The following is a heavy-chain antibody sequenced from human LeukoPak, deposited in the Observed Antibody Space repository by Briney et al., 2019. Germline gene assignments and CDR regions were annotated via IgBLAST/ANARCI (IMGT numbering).Heavy chain of an antibody. V-gene: IGHV3-30*02. CDR3: AKDLGITVIRGAMEFDP. J-gene: IGHJ5*02. CDR1: GFILNNYG. D-gene: IGHD3-10*01. CDR2: IRYEGSNE. Sequence: PGGSLRLSCAASGFILNNYGMHWVRQVPGKGLEWVAYIRYEGSNEYNRDSVKGRLTISRDNSKNMVYLQMNSLRADDTAVYYCAKDLGITVIRGAMEFDPWAQGTLATVSS.